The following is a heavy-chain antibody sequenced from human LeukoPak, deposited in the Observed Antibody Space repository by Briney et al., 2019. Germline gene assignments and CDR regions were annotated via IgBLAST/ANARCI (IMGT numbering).Heavy chain of an antibody. CDR3: ARTSLGYCSSTSCYPYYFDY. J-gene: IGHJ4*02. CDR2: IYYSGST. CDR1: GGSISGGGYY. V-gene: IGHV4-31*03. Sequence: SETLSLTCTVSGGSISGGGYYWSWIRQHPGKGLEWIGYIYYSGSTYYNPSLKSRVTISVDTSKNQFSLKLSSVTAADTAVYYCARTSLGYCSSTSCYPYYFDYWGQGTLVTVSS. D-gene: IGHD2-2*01.